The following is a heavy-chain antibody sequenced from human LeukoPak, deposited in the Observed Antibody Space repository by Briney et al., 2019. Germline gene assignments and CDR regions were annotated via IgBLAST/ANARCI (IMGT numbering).Heavy chain of an antibody. CDR1: EFTFSTYS. Sequence: GGSLRLSCAASEFTFSTYSMNWVRQAPGKGLEWVSRFCRSSSHIYYADSVKGRFTISRDNAKNSLYLQMNSLRAEDTAVYYCARGFGYTYVNDSFDVWGQGTMVTVSS. CDR2: FCRSSSHI. CDR3: ARGFGYTYVNDSFDV. D-gene: IGHD5-18*01. J-gene: IGHJ3*01. V-gene: IGHV3-21*01.